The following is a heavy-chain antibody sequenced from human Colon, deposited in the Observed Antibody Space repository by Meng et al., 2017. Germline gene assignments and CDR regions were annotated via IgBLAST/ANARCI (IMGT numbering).Heavy chain of an antibody. V-gene: IGHV1-18*01. CDR2: ISGYSGVT. CDR1: GYTFINYG. Sequence: ASVKVSCKAAGYTFINYGITWVRQAPGQGLEWMGWISGYSGVTNYAQDLQDRVTITTDASTTTAYLELRSLRSDDTAVYYCARYRPAAGTYYFDDWGQGKRVNVYS. CDR3: ARYRPAAGTYYFDD. D-gene: IGHD6-13*01. J-gene: IGHJ4*02.